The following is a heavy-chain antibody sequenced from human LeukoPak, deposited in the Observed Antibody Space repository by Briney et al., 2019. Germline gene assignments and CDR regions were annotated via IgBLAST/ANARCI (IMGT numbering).Heavy chain of an antibody. D-gene: IGHD4-17*01. J-gene: IGHJ4*02. CDR1: GGSISSYY. Sequence: PSETLSLTCAVSGGSISSYYWSWIRQPPGKGLEWIGYIYYSGSTNYNPSLKSRVTISVDTSKNQFSLKLSSVTAADTAVYYCARHSGKDYGDYGFDYWGQGTLVTVSS. CDR2: IYYSGST. CDR3: ARHSGKDYGDYGFDY. V-gene: IGHV4-59*08.